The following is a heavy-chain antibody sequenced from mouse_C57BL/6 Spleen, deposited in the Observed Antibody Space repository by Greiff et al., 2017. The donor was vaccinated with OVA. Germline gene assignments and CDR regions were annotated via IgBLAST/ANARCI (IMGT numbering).Heavy chain of an antibody. Sequence: EVQVVESGGGLVKPGGSLKLSCAASGFTFSDYGMHWVRQAPEKGLEWVAYISSGSSTIYYADTVKGRFTISRDNAKNTLFLQMTSLRSEDTAMYYCARGAYYSNYEFAYWGQGTLVTVSA. J-gene: IGHJ3*01. CDR1: GFTFSDYG. V-gene: IGHV5-17*01. D-gene: IGHD2-5*01. CDR2: ISSGSSTI. CDR3: ARGAYYSNYEFAY.